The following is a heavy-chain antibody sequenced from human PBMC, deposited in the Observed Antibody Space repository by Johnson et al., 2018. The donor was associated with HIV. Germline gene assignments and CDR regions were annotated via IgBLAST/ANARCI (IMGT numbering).Heavy chain of an antibody. CDR2: TPYDGSNK. CDR3: AKETRDSRSAFDI. CDR1: GFTFSSYG. D-gene: IGHD3-22*01. Sequence: QVQLVESGGGVVQPGKSLRLSCAASGFTFSSYGIHWVRQAPGKGLEWVAFTPYDGSNKYYAASMKGRFTISRDNSKKTRYLQMNSLRPEDTAVYYCAKETRDSRSAFDIWGQGTMVTVSS. J-gene: IGHJ3*02. V-gene: IGHV3-30*02.